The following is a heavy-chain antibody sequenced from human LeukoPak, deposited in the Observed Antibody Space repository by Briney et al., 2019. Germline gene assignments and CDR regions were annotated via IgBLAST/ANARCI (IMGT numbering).Heavy chain of an antibody. Sequence: SETLSLTCTVSGDSITSSYWTWMRLPPGQGLEWIGYIFYTGYTNYSPSLRSRVTISIDISKNQVSLNLNSVTTADTAVYYCARAPIGSADHWGPGAQVTVSS. CDR1: GDSITSSY. CDR2: IFYTGYT. CDR3: ARAPIGSADH. V-gene: IGHV4-59*01. D-gene: IGHD1-1*01. J-gene: IGHJ4*02.